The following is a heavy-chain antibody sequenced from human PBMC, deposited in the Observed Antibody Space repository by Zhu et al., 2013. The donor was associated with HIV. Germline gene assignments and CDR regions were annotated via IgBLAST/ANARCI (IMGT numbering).Heavy chain of an antibody. V-gene: IGHV4-39*07. Sequence: QVQLQESGPGLVKPSETLSLTCTVSGGSISSSSYYWGWIRQPPGKGLEWIGSIYYSGSTYYNPSLKSRVTISVDTSKNQFSLKLSSVTAADTAVYYCARHRMITFGGVIADWYFDLWGRGTLVTVSS. J-gene: IGHJ2*01. CDR3: ARHRMITFGGVIADWYFDL. CDR1: GGSISSSSYY. CDR2: IYYSGST. D-gene: IGHD3-16*02.